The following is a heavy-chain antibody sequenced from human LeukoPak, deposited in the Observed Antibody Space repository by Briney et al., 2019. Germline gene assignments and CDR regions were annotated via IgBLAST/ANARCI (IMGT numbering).Heavy chain of an antibody. J-gene: IGHJ4*02. CDR2: INGYGGST. D-gene: IGHD3-22*01. CDR3: AKDPTEMVIGAFGY. V-gene: IGHV3-23*01. CDR1: GFSFSSYA. Sequence: QPGGSLRLSCAASGFSFSSYAMSWVRQAPGKGPEWVSAINGYGGSTYYTDSVKGRFTISRDNSKNTLYLHMNSLRAEDTAVYYCAKDPTEMVIGAFGYWGQGTLVTVSS.